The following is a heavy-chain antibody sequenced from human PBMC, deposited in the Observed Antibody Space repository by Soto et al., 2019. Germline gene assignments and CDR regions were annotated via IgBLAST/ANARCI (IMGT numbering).Heavy chain of an antibody. D-gene: IGHD2-2*01. CDR2: IYYSGST. J-gene: IGHJ6*03. CDR3: ARHDCSSTSCFFGFYYYYMDV. Sequence: PSETLSLTCTVSGGSISSSSYYWGWIRQPPGKGLEWIGSIYYSGSTYYNPSLKSRVTISVDTSKNQFSLKLSSVTAADTAVYYCARHDCSSTSCFFGFYYYYMDVSGKGTTVTVSS. CDR1: GGSISSSSYY. V-gene: IGHV4-39*01.